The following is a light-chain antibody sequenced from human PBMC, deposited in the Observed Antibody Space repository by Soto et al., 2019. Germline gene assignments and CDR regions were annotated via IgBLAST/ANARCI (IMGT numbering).Light chain of an antibody. J-gene: IGLJ1*01. CDR1: TSDVGRYNY. Sequence: QSVLTQPASVSGSPGQSISISCTGTTSDVGRYNYVSWYQQHPGKAPKLMIYDVSYRPSWVSNRFSGSKSGITASLTISGLQVEDEADYYCNSFTTSSTYVFGSGTNATVL. CDR3: NSFTTSSTYV. CDR2: DVS. V-gene: IGLV2-14*03.